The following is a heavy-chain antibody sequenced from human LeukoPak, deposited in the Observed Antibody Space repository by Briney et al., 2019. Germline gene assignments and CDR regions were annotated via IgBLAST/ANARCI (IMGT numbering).Heavy chain of an antibody. D-gene: IGHD1-26*01. CDR2: IYSSGTT. CDR1: GGSFSTYY. Sequence: SETLSLTCTVSGGSFSTYYWSWIRQPPGKGLEWIGYIYSSGTTNYNPSLESRATISLDTSKNQFSLKLRSVTAADTAVYYCARRKSGSYPDYFEYWGQGTLVTVTS. CDR3: ARRKSGSYPDYFEY. J-gene: IGHJ4*02. V-gene: IGHV4-59*08.